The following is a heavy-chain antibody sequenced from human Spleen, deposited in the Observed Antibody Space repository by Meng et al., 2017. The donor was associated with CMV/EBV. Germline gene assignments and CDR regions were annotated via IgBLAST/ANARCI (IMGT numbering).Heavy chain of an antibody. CDR1: GYSFTRYD. V-gene: IGHV1-8*01. J-gene: IGHJ6*02. CDR2: MNPNNGDT. CDR3: ARVEGPAGAMLKYFYYYGMEV. Sequence: ASVKDSCKASGYSFTRYDINWVRQAPGQGLEWMGWMNPNNGDTGYAQKFQGRVTMTRDTSINTVYMELNSLRSEDTAVYYCARVEGPAGAMLKYFYYYGMEVWGQGTTVTVSS. D-gene: IGHD6-13*01.